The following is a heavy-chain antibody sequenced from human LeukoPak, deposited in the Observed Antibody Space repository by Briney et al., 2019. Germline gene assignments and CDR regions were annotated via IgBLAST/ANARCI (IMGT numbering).Heavy chain of an antibody. CDR2: INHSGST. CDR1: GGSISSYY. J-gene: IGHJ6*02. CDR3: ARGDCSSTSCFPLCYYYGMDV. D-gene: IGHD2-2*01. Sequence: SETLSLTCTVSGGSISSYYWSWIRQPPGKGLEWIGEINHSGSTNYNPSLKSRVTISVDTSKNQFSLKLSSVTAADTAVYYCARGDCSSTSCFPLCYYYGMDVWGQGTTVTVSS. V-gene: IGHV4-34*01.